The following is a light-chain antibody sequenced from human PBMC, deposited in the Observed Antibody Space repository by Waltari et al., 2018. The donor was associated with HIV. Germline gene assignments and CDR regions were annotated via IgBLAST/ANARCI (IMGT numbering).Light chain of an antibody. J-gene: IGKJ5*01. CDR2: VAS. Sequence: EIVLTQSPATMSLSLGERATLSCRASQSVGTFLGWYQQKPGQAPRLLFYVASNTAAGIPARFRGSGSGTDFTLTISSLEPEDSAVYYCQERSNWPPITFGQGTRLEIK. V-gene: IGKV3-11*01. CDR3: QERSNWPPIT. CDR1: QSVGTF.